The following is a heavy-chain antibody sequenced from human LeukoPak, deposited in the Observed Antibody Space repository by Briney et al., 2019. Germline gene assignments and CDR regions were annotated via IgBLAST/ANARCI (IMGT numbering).Heavy chain of an antibody. D-gene: IGHD6-13*01. Sequence: PGGSLRLSCAASGFTFSSYWMSWVRQAPGKGLEWVAVIWYDGSNKYYADSVKGRFTISRDNSKNTLYLQMNSLRAEDTAVYYCASLYSSSWSDFDYWGQGTLVTVSS. CDR3: ASLYSSSWSDFDY. V-gene: IGHV3-33*08. J-gene: IGHJ4*02. CDR1: GFTFSSYW. CDR2: IWYDGSNK.